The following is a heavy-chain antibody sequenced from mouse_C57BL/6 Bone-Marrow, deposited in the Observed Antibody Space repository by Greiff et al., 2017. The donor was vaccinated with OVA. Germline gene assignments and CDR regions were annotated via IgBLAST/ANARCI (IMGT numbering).Heavy chain of an antibody. CDR3: TGGVLRDYYAMDY. V-gene: IGHV6-3*01. J-gene: IGHJ4*01. CDR1: GFTFSNYW. D-gene: IGHD1-1*01. Sequence: EVQLQQSGGGLVQPGGSMKLSCVASGFTFSNYWMNWVRQSPEKGLEWVAQIRLKSDNYATHYAESVKGRFTISRDDSKSSVYLQMNNLRAEDTGIYYCTGGVLRDYYAMDYWGQGTSVTVSS. CDR2: IRLKSDNYAT.